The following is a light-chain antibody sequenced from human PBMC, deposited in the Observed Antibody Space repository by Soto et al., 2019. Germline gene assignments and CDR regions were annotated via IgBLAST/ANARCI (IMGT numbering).Light chain of an antibody. CDR2: DVT. Sequence: QSALTQPASVSGSPGQSITISCTGTSSDVGGYNYVSWYQQHPGKAPKLMIYDVTNRPSGVSNRFSGSKSGNTASLTISGLQDEDEADYYCSSYTRSSTHVFGTGTKLTVL. CDR1: SSDVGGYNY. V-gene: IGLV2-14*03. J-gene: IGLJ1*01. CDR3: SSYTRSSTHV.